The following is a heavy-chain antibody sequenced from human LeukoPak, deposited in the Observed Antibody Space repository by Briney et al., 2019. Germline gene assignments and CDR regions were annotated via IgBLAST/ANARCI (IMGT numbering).Heavy chain of an antibody. CDR1: GFTVSSYG. D-gene: IGHD1-26*01. J-gene: IGHJ4*02. Sequence: GGSLRLSCAASGFTVSSYGMHWVRQAPGKGLEWVAVISYDGSNKYYADSVKGRFTISRDNSKNTLYLQMSSLRAEDTAVYYCAQSGSSQFPDYWGQGTLVTVSS. CDR2: ISYDGSNK. CDR3: AQSGSSQFPDY. V-gene: IGHV3-30*03.